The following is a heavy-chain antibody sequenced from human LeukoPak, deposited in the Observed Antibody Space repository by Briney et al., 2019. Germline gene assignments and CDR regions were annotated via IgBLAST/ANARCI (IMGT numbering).Heavy chain of an antibody. CDR3: AKAQLTYLFDY. V-gene: IGHV3-23*01. D-gene: IGHD1-20*01. CDR2: ISGSGGST. CDR1: GVTFSSYA. J-gene: IGHJ4*02. Sequence: RSLRLSCASSGVTFSSYAMSCVSQAPGKGLEWVSAISGSGGSTYYADSVKGRFAISRDNSNNTLYPQMNSLRAEDTAVYYCAKAQLTYLFDYWGQGTLVTVSS.